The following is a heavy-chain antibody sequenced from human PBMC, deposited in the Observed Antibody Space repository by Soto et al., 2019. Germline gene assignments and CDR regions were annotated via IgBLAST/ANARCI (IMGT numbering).Heavy chain of an antibody. CDR3: AKEVGDYDILTGYYQLCMDV. D-gene: IGHD3-9*01. V-gene: IGHV3-30*18. J-gene: IGHJ6*02. Sequence: PGGSLRLSGAASRFTFSSHGMHWVRQAPGMGLEWVAAISYDGSNKYYADSVKGRFTISRDNSKNTLYLQMNSLRAEDTAVYYCAKEVGDYDILTGYYQLCMDVWGQGTTVTVSS. CDR1: RFTFSSHG. CDR2: ISYDGSNK.